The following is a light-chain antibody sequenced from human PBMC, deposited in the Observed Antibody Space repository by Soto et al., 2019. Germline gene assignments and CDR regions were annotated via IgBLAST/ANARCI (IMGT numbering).Light chain of an antibody. J-gene: IGLJ1*01. CDR3: TSYAVSNTYV. V-gene: IGLV2-8*01. CDR2: EVV. CDR1: KNDIGVYDF. Sequence: QSALTQPPSASGSPGQSVTISCTGTKNDIGVYDFVSWYQHHPGKAPRLIIYEVVQRPSGVPDRFSGSKSGNTASLTVSGLQAADEADYFCTSYAVSNTYVFGSGTKVTV.